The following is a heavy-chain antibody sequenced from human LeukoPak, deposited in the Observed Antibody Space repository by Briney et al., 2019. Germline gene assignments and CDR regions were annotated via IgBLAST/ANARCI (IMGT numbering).Heavy chain of an antibody. CDR3: ARGRGGDYYFDY. J-gene: IGHJ4*02. D-gene: IGHD3-16*01. V-gene: IGHV1-69*13. Sequence: SVKVSCKASGDNFSTYVLTWVRQAPGQGLEWMGGIIPIFGTANYAQKFQGRVTITADESTSTAYMELSSLRSEDTAVYYCARGRGGDYYFDYWGQGTLVTVSS. CDR2: IIPIFGTA. CDR1: GDNFSTYV.